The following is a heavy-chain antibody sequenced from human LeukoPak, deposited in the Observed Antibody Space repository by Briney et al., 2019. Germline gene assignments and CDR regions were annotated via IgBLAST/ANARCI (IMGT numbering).Heavy chain of an antibody. Sequence: ASVKVSCKASGYTFTSNYIHWVRQAPGQGLEWMGMIYPRDGSTSYAQKFQGRVTVTRDTSTSTVHMELSGLRSEDTAVYYCARDQEGFDYGGRGPLFTVSP. CDR2: IYPRDGST. V-gene: IGHV1-46*01. CDR3: ARDQEGFDY. J-gene: IGHJ4*02. CDR1: GYTFTSNY.